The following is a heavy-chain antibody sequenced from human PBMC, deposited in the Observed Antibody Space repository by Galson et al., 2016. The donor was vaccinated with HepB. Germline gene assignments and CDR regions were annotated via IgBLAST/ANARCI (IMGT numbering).Heavy chain of an antibody. CDR3: ATYIGGGYTYGLFDV. CDR1: GYSFTSYW. D-gene: IGHD5-18*01. V-gene: IGHV5-10-1*01. Sequence: QSGAEVKKPGESLRISCKGSGYSFTSYWISWVRQMPGKGLEWMGRIDPSDSYTNYSPSCQGNVTISADKSISTAYLQWSSLKATDTVMYYCATYIGGGYTYGLFDVWGQGTLVTVAS. CDR2: IDPSDSYT. J-gene: IGHJ4*02.